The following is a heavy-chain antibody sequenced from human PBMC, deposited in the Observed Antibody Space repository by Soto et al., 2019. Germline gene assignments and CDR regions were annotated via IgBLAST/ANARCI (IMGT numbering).Heavy chain of an antibody. CDR2: IYYSGST. V-gene: IGHV4-31*03. CDR1: GGSISSGGYH. D-gene: IGHD3-10*01. Sequence: PSETLSLTCTVSGGSISSGGYHWSWIRQHPGKGLEWIGYIYYSGSTYYNPSLKSRVTISVDTSKNQFSLKLSSVTAADTAVYYCASGYYGSGSYYWFDPWGQGTLVTVSS. J-gene: IGHJ5*02. CDR3: ASGYYGSGSYYWFDP.